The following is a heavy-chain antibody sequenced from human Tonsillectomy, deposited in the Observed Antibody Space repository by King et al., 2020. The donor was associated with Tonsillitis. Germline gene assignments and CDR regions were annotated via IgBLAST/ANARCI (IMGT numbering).Heavy chain of an antibody. Sequence: VQLVESGGGFVKPGGSLRLSCVGSGVTFSDSHMAWVRHAPGKGLEWLSYILSGSGYTVYLNSVRGRFSISIDNAKNSLFLQMNSLRVDDTAVYFCVRICGGDCYGAFDIWGQGTMVTVSS. J-gene: IGHJ3*02. D-gene: IGHD2-21*02. V-gene: IGHV3-11*06. CDR2: ILSGSGYT. CDR1: GVTFSDSH. CDR3: VRICGGDCYGAFDI.